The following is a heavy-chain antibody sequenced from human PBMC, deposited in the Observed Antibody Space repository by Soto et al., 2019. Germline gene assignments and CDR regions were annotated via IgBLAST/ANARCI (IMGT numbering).Heavy chain of an antibody. CDR3: TRGADGFDY. D-gene: IGHD3-16*01. J-gene: IGHJ4*02. CDR1: GFTFSSYD. V-gene: IGHV3-13*01. Sequence: EVQLVESGGDLVQPGGSLRLSCAASGFTFSSYDFHWVRQATGKGLEWVSGIGIAGDTYYAGSVKGRFIMSRENGKNSLYLQMNSLRAGDTAVYYCTRGADGFDYWGQGTLVTVSS. CDR2: IGIAGDT.